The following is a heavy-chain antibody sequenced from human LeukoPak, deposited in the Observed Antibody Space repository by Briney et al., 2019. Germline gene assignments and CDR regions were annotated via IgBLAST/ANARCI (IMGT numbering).Heavy chain of an antibody. CDR2: ISTSGGST. V-gene: IGHV3-23*01. Sequence: GGSLRLSCAASGFTFSSHAMSWVRQAPGKGLEWVSAISTSGGSTYYADSVKGRFTISRDNAKNSLYLQMNGLRAEDTAVYYCARERKMATTWRDFVYWGQGTLVTVSS. CDR3: ARERKMATTWRDFVY. J-gene: IGHJ4*02. D-gene: IGHD5-24*01. CDR1: GFTFSSHA.